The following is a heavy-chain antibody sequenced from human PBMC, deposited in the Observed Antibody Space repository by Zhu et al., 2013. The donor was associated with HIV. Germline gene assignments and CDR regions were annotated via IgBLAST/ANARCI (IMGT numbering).Heavy chain of an antibody. D-gene: IGHD2-21*02. Sequence: QVLLVQSGAEVKKPGASVKVSCKASGYTFTGYYMHWVRQAPGQGLECMGWIDPNTGDTNYARNFQGRVTMTRDASTSTAYMELSSLRSEDTAVYYCASGGYCGGDCYSGYYYYGMDVWGQGTTVTVSS. CDR1: GYTFTGYY. CDR2: IDPNTGDT. V-gene: IGHV1-2*02. CDR3: ASGGYCGGDCYSGYYYYGMDV. J-gene: IGHJ6*02.